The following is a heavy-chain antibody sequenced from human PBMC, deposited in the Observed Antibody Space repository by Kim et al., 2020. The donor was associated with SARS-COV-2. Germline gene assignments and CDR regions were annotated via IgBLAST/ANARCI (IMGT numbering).Heavy chain of an antibody. J-gene: IGHJ4*02. CDR3: ARDTIFGVVITHTGGFDY. Sequence: GGSLRLSCAASGFTFSSYAMHWVRQAPGKGLEWVAVISYDGSNKYYADSVKGRFTISRDNSKNTLYLQMNSLRAEDTAVYYCARDTIFGVVITHTGGFDYWGQGTLVTVSS. V-gene: IGHV3-30-3*01. CDR2: ISYDGSNK. CDR1: GFTFSSYA. D-gene: IGHD3-3*01.